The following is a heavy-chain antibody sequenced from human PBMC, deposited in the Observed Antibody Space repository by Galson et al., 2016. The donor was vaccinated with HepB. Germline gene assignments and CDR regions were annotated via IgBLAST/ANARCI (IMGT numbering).Heavy chain of an antibody. V-gene: IGHV3-30*03. CDR2: ISDDGTNK. J-gene: IGHJ4*02. CDR3: ARDRQWLVTFDY. CDR1: GFSFSSYA. D-gene: IGHD6-19*01. Sequence: SLRLSCAASGFSFSSYAMHWVRQAPGKGLEWVAVISDDGTNKFYGDAVKGRFTISRDTSRNTLYLQMNRVRPEDTGVYYCARDRQWLVTFDYWGLGTLVTVSS.